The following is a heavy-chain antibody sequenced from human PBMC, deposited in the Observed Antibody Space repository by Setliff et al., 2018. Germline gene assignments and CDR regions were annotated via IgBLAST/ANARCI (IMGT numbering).Heavy chain of an antibody. Sequence: ASEKVSCKTSGYKFITLGINWVRQAPGQGLEWVGWISPYSGKTDYAQKFQDRVIMTIDSATTTAYMELKTLRSDDTAVYYCARGRGPDIVVTIPGDYWGQGTQVTVSS. V-gene: IGHV1-18*01. D-gene: IGHD2-15*01. CDR3: ARGRGPDIVVTIPGDY. J-gene: IGHJ4*02. CDR1: GYKFITLG. CDR2: ISPYSGKT.